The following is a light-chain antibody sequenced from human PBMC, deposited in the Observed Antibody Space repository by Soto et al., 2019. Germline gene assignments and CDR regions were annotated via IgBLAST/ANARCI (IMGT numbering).Light chain of an antibody. CDR2: GAS. CDR1: QNVNNN. J-gene: IGKJ4*01. Sequence: EIVMTQSPASLSVSPGERATLSCRASQNVNNNLAWYQQKPGQAPRLLINGASTRASGIPGTFSGSGSGTEVTLTNSSLQSEDFAVYYCQQYLSWPLTFGVGTKVEIK. CDR3: QQYLSWPLT. V-gene: IGKV3-15*01.